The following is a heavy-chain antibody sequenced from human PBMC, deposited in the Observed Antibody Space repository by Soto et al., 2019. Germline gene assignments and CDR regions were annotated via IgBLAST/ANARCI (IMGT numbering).Heavy chain of an antibody. V-gene: IGHV3-30*18. CDR3: AKTQCSSTSCYFDY. CDR2: ISYDGSEK. CDR1: GFTFSSYG. Sequence: QVQLVESGGGVVQPGRSLRLSCAASGFTFSSYGMHWVRQAPGKGLGWVAVISYDGSEKYYADSVKGRFTISRDNSKNTLYLQMNSLRAEDTAVYYCAKTQCSSTSCYFDYWGQGTLVTVSS. J-gene: IGHJ4*02. D-gene: IGHD2-2*01.